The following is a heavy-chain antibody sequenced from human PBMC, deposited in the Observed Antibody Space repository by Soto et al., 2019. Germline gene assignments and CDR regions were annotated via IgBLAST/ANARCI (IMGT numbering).Heavy chain of an antibody. CDR3: ARARYYAMDV. V-gene: IGHV1-46*01. CDR2: INPNDDYT. CDR1: GYTFTYDL. Sequence: QAQLVQSGAEVKEPGASVKVSCKASGYTFTYDLMHWVRQAPGQGLEWVGIINPNDDYTAYAQKFQGRVTMTRDTSTSTVYMELGGLRVDDTATYYCARARYYAMDVWGQGTTVTVFS. J-gene: IGHJ6*02.